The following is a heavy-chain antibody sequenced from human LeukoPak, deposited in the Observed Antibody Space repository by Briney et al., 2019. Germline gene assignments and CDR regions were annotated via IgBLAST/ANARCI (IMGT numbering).Heavy chain of an antibody. CDR1: DFSFITYA. Sequence: GGSLRLSCAASDFSFITYAMSWVRQAPGKGLEWVSTISGGGDATYYADSVKGRFTISRDNSKNTLYLQMNSLRVEHTAVYYCARDSSMLRGPLVIYYFDFWGQGTLVTVSS. D-gene: IGHD3-10*01. CDR3: ARDSSMLRGPLVIYYFDF. CDR2: ISGGGDAT. J-gene: IGHJ4*02. V-gene: IGHV3-23*01.